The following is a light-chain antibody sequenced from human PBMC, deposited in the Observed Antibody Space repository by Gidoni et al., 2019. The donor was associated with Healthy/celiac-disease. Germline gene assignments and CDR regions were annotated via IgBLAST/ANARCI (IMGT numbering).Light chain of an antibody. J-gene: IGKJ2*01. V-gene: IGKV4-1*01. CDR3: QQYYSTPYT. CDR2: WAS. Sequence: DIVMTQSPDSLAVSLGERATIHCKSSQIVLYNSNNKNYLAWYQQKQGQPPKLLIYWASTRESGVPDRVSGSGSGTDFTLTISSLQAEDVAVYYCQQYYSTPYTFGQETKLEIK. CDR1: QIVLYNSNNKNY.